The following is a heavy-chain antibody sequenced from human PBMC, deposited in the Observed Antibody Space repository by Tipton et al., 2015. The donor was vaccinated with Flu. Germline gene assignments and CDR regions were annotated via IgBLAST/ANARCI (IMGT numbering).Heavy chain of an antibody. V-gene: IGHV3-74*01. CDR3: TRNAGFDWGGDAFDV. CDR2: INTDGSGT. CDR1: GFTFSTYW. J-gene: IGHJ3*01. Sequence: GSLRLSCAASGFTFSTYWMHWVRQAPGKGLEWVSRINTDGSGTTYVGSLEGRFTISRDNAKNTLYLQMNSLRAEDTAVYYCTRNAGFDWGGDAFDVWGQGTVVTVSS. D-gene: IGHD5-12*01.